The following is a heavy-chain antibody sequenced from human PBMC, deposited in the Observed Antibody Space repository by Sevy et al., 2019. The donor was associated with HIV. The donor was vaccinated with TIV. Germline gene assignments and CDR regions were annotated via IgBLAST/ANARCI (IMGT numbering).Heavy chain of an antibody. CDR1: GYTLTALS. J-gene: IGHJ4*02. CDR2: FDPEDGET. CDR3: TTMEYFYDSSTYLNVDY. D-gene: IGHD3-22*01. V-gene: IGHV1-24*01. Sequence: ASVKVSCKASGYTLTALSMHWVRQAPGKGLEWMGGFDPEDGETIYAQKFQGRVTMTEDTSTDTAYMELSSLKSEDTAVYYCTTMEYFYDSSTYLNVDYWGQGTLVTVSS.